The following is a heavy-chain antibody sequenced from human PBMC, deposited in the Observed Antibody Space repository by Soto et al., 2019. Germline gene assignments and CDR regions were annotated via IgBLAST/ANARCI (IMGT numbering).Heavy chain of an antibody. CDR1: GFTFSNYW. J-gene: IGHJ4*02. Sequence: EVHLVESGGGLVQPGGSLRLSCAASGFTFSNYWMHWVRQAPGKGPVWVSRINTDGSTTNYADSVKGRCTISSDNAKNTLSLQTNSLGAEDTAVYYCARDLGGYASHWGQGTLVTVSS. V-gene: IGHV3-74*01. D-gene: IGHD3-16*01. CDR3: ARDLGGYASH. CDR2: INTDGSTT.